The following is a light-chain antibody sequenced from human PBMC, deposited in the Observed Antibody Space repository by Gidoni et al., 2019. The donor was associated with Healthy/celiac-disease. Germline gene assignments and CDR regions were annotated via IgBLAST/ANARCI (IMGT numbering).Light chain of an antibody. J-gene: IGLJ2*01. V-gene: IGLV10-54*04. CDR2: RNN. CDR3: SAWDSSLSARV. CDR1: SNNVGNQG. Sequence: ATRNCTGNSNNVGNQGAAWLQQHQGHPPKLLSYRNNNRPSGISERFSASRSGNTASLTITGLQPEDEADYYCSAWDSSLSARVFGGGTKLTVL.